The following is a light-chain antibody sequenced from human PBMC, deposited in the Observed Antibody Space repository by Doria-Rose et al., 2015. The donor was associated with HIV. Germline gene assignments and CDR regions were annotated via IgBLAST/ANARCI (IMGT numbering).Light chain of an antibody. CDR1: RSFSSTY. J-gene: IGKJ1*01. V-gene: IGKV3-20*01. CDR2: DGS. Sequence: TQSPGTLSLSPGERATFSCRASRSFSSTYLAWYQQKPGQAPSLLIYDGSTRATGIPDRFSASGSGTDFTLTINRLEPEDFALYYCHQYGTSWTFGQGTKVEI. CDR3: HQYGTSWT.